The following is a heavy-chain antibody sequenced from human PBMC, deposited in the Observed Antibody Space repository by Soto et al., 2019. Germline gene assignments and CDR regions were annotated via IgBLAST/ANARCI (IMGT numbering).Heavy chain of an antibody. CDR2: IYPGDSDT. CDR1: GYSFTSYW. V-gene: IGHV5-51*01. Sequence: PGESLKISCKGSGYSFTSYWIGWVRQMPGKGLEWMGIIYPGDSDTRYSPSFQGQVTISADKSISTAYLQWSSLKASDTAMYYCARPSHDEITRPTSDFDYGMDVWGQGTTVTVSS. D-gene: IGHD1-1*01. CDR3: ARPSHDEITRPTSDFDYGMDV. J-gene: IGHJ6*02.